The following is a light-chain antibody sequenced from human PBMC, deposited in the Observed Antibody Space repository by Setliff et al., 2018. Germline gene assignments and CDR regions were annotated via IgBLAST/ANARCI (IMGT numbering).Light chain of an antibody. CDR2: EVT. Sequence: QSALTQPASVSGSPGQSITISCTGANSDIGTYNLVSRYQQYPGRAPNLMIYEVTRRPSGVSDRFSASKSGNTASLTISGLQAEDEADYYCSSYGRNRSYVYVLFGGGTKVTVL. J-gene: IGLJ2*01. CDR3: SSYGRNRSYVYVL. V-gene: IGLV2-23*02. CDR1: NSDIGTYNL.